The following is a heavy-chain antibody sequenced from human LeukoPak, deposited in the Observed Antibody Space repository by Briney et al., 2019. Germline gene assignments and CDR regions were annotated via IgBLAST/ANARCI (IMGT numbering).Heavy chain of an antibody. V-gene: IGHV3-21*01. CDR3: ARRGGSGYYDAFDI. D-gene: IGHD3-22*01. J-gene: IGHJ3*02. Sequence: GGSLRLSCAASGFTFSSYNMNWVRQAPGKGLEWVSSISSSSSYIYYAVSVKGRFTISRDNAKNSLYLQMNSLRAEDTAVYYCARRGGSGYYDAFDIWGQGTMVTVSS. CDR1: GFTFSSYN. CDR2: ISSSSSYI.